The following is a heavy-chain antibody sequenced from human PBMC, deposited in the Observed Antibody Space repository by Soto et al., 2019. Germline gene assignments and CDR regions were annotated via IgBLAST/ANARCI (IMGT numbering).Heavy chain of an antibody. CDR3: ARGRFLEWLPSLSMDV. V-gene: IGHV5-10-1*01. CDR1: GYSFTSYW. D-gene: IGHD3-3*01. J-gene: IGHJ6*02. Sequence: GESRKISCKGSGYSFTSYWISWVRQMPGKGLEWMGRIDPSDSYTNYSPSFQGHVTISADKSISTAYLQWSSLKASDTAMYYCARGRFLEWLPSLSMDVWGQATTVTVSS. CDR2: IDPSDSYT.